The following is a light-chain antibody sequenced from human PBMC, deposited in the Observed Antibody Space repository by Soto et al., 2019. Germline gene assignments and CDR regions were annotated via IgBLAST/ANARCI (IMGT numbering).Light chain of an antibody. CDR2: DAS. CDR3: QQYNNWPPKYT. CDR1: QSVSSN. V-gene: IGKV3-15*01. Sequence: EIVMTQSPATLSVSPGERATLSCRASQSVSSNLAWYQQKPGQAPRLLIYDASTRATGIPARFSGSGSGTEFTLTISSLQSEDFAVYYCQQYNNWPPKYTFGQGTKLRIK. J-gene: IGKJ2*01.